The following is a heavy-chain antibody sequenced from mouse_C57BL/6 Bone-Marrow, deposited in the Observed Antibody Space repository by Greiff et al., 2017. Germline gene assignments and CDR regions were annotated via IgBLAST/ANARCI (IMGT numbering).Heavy chain of an antibody. D-gene: IGHD2-3*01. CDR3: ARAGWLLLFAD. Sequence: VQLQQSGAELVRPGTSVKVSCKASGYAFTNYLIEWVKQRPGQGLEWIGVINPGSGGTNYNEKFKGKATLTADKSSSTAYMQLSSLTSEDSAVYFCARAGWLLLFADWGQGTLVTVSA. J-gene: IGHJ3*01. V-gene: IGHV1-54*01. CDR1: GYAFTNYL. CDR2: INPGSGGT.